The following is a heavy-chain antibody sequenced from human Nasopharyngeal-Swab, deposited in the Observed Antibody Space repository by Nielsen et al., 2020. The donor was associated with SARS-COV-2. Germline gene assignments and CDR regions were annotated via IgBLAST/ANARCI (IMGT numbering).Heavy chain of an antibody. CDR3: TKNTPMVDTYSYYMDV. J-gene: IGHJ6*03. Sequence: GESLKISCVASGFTFSSHAMSWVRQAPGKGLEWVSGLIENGVDKYYAESVKGRFTISRDRSKNTLYLQMNSLTVEDTAVYYCTKNTPMVDTYSYYMDVWGEGATVTVSS. CDR2: LIENGVDK. V-gene: IGHV3-23*01. D-gene: IGHD3-10*01. CDR1: GFTFSSHA.